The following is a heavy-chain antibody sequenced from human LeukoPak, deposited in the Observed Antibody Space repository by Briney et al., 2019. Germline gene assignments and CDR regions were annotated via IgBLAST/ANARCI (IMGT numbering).Heavy chain of an antibody. CDR3: ARQNEPVSMDV. CDR2: IYPGDSDT. CDR1: GYSFTSYW. Sequence: GASLKISCKGSGYSFTSYWIGWVRQMPGKGLEWMGIIYPGDSDTRYSPSFEGQVTISAAKSISTAYLQWSSLQASDPAMNYCARQNEPVSMDVWGQGNTVTISS. J-gene: IGHJ6*02. D-gene: IGHD1-14*01. V-gene: IGHV5-51*01.